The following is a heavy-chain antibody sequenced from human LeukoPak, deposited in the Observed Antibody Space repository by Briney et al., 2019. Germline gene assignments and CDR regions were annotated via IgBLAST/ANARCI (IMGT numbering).Heavy chain of an antibody. V-gene: IGHV1-2*02. CDR2: INPNSGGT. J-gene: IGHJ6*03. CDR1: GYTFTGYY. Sequence: ASVKVSCKASGYTFTGYYMHWVRQAPGQGLEWMGWINPNSGGTNYAQKFQGRVTMTRDTSISTAYMELSRLRSDDTAVYYCARGGGSYRIYYYYYMDVWGKGTTVTISS. CDR3: ARGGGSYRIYYYYYMDV. D-gene: IGHD1-26*01.